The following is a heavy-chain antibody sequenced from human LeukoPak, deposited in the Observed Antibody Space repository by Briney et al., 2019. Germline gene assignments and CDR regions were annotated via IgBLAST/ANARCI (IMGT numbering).Heavy chain of an antibody. CDR2: IYHSGST. D-gene: IGHD2-2*01. CDR1: GGSISSGGYS. CDR3: ARDRYCSSTSCPPDYYYYMDV. J-gene: IGHJ6*03. Sequence: PSETLSLTCAVSGGSISSGGYSWSWIRQPPGKGLEWIGYIYHSGSTYYNPSLKSRVTISVDTSKNQFSLKLSSVTAADTAVYYCARDRYCSSTSCPPDYYYYMDVWGKGTTVTVSS. V-gene: IGHV4-30-2*01.